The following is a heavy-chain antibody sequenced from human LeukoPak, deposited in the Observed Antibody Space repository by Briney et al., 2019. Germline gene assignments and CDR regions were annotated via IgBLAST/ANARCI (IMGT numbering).Heavy chain of an antibody. CDR2: ISGTGGRT. CDR3: ARDGYSNYWYLNL. D-gene: IGHD6-13*01. Sequence: GGSLRLSCAASGFAFSSYAMSWVRQAPGKGLEWVSSISGTGGRTYYADSVKGRFTISRDSSKNTLDLQMNSLRADDTAVYYCARDGYSNYWYLNLWGQGTLVTVSS. CDR1: GFAFSSYA. V-gene: IGHV3-23*01. J-gene: IGHJ4*02.